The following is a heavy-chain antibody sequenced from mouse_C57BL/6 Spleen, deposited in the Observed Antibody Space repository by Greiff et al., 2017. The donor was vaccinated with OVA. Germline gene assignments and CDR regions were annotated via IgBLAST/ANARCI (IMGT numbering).Heavy chain of an antibody. Sequence: EVKLMESGPGMVKPSQSLSLTCTVTGYSITSGYDWHWIRHFPGNKLEWMGYISYSGSTNYNPSLKSRISITHDTSKNHFFLKLNSVTTEDTATYYCARGDYYGRAYSDYGWYFDVWGTGTTVTVSS. J-gene: IGHJ1*03. D-gene: IGHD1-1*01. CDR3: ARGDYYGRAYSDYGWYFDV. CDR1: GYSITSGYD. CDR2: ISYSGST. V-gene: IGHV3-1*01.